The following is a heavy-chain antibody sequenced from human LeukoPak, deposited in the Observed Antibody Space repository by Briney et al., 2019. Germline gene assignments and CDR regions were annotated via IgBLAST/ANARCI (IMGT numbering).Heavy chain of an antibody. CDR3: ARDGLLAARVY. J-gene: IGHJ4*02. V-gene: IGHV3-21*01. CDR1: GFTFSSYS. CDR2: ISSSSYI. D-gene: IGHD6-6*01. Sequence: PGGSLRLSCAASGFTFSSYSMNWVRQAPGKGLEWVSSISSSSYIHYADSVKGRFTISRDNAKNSLYLQMNSLRAEDTAVYYCARDGLLAARVYWGQGTLVTVSS.